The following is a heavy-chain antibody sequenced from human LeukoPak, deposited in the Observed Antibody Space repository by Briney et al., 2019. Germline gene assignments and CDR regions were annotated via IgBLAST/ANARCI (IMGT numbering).Heavy chain of an antibody. V-gene: IGHV4-30-2*01. CDR2: IYHSGST. Sequence: SETLSLTCTVSGGSISSGGYYWSWIRQPPGKGLEWIGYIYHSGSTYYNPSLKSRVTISVDRSKNQFSLKLSSVTAADTAVYYCAGGGLHDAFDIWGQGTMVTVSS. CDR1: GGSISSGGYY. J-gene: IGHJ3*02. D-gene: IGHD3/OR15-3a*01. CDR3: AGGGLHDAFDI.